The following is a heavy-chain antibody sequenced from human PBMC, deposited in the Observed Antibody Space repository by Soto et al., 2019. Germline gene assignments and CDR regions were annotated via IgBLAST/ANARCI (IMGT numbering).Heavy chain of an antibody. D-gene: IGHD3-16*01. Sequence: SETLSLTCTVSGGSISSYYWSWIRQPPGKGLEWIGYIYYSGSTNYNPSLKSRVTISVDTSKSQFSLKLSSVTAADTAVYYCAKQSLGDRHYYYMAVWGKGTTVTVSS. CDR1: GGSISSYY. CDR3: AKQSLGDRHYYYMAV. V-gene: IGHV4-59*08. CDR2: IYYSGST. J-gene: IGHJ6*03.